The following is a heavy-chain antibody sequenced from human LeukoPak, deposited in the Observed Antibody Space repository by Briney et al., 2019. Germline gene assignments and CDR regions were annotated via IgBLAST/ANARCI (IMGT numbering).Heavy chain of an antibody. CDR3: ARGASSWYAQDAFDI. J-gene: IGHJ3*02. Sequence: SQTLSLTCTVSGGSISSGSYYWSWIRQPAGKGLEWIGRIYTSGSTNYNPSLKSRVTMSVDTSKNQFSLKLSSVTAADTAVYYCARGASSWYAQDAFDIWGQGTMVTVSS. CDR1: GGSISSGSYY. D-gene: IGHD6-13*01. CDR2: IYTSGST. V-gene: IGHV4-61*02.